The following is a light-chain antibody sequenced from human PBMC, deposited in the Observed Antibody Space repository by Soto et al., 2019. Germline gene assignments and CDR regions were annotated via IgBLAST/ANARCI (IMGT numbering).Light chain of an antibody. V-gene: IGLV2-14*01. J-gene: IGLJ1*01. CDR1: SSDVGGYNY. Sequence: QSALTQPASVSGSPGQSITISCTGTSSDVGGYNYVSWYQQHPGKAPKLMIYDVSNRPSGVSNRFSGSKSGKTASLTISGLQAEDEADYYCSSYTSSSTSVFGTGTKLTVL. CDR2: DVS. CDR3: SSYTSSSTSV.